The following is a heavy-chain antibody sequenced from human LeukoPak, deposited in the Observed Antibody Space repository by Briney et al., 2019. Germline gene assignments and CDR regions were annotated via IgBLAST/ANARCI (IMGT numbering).Heavy chain of an antibody. CDR2: INPSGGST. Sequence: GASVKVSYKASGYTFTSYYMHWVRQAPGQGLEWMGIINPSGGSTTYTQKFQGRDTMTRDTSTSTVYMELSSLRSEDTAMYYCATTHISGYYRFDYWGQGTLVTVSS. D-gene: IGHD3-22*01. CDR1: GYTFTSYY. V-gene: IGHV1-46*01. CDR3: ATTHISGYYRFDY. J-gene: IGHJ4*02.